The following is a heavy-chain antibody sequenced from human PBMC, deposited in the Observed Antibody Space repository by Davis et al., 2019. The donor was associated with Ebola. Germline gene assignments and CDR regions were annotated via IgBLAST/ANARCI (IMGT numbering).Heavy chain of an antibody. Sequence: AASVKVSCKASGYTFTSYGISWVRQAPGQGLEWMGWISAYNGNTNYAQKLQGRVTMTTDTSTSTAYMELRSLRSDDTAVYYCASEKYSGSYDYWGQGTLVTVSS. D-gene: IGHD1-26*01. CDR3: ASEKYSGSYDY. J-gene: IGHJ4*02. V-gene: IGHV1-18*01. CDR1: GYTFTSYG. CDR2: ISAYNGNT.